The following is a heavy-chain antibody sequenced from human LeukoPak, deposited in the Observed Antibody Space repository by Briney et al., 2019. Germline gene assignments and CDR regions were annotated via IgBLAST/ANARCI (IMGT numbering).Heavy chain of an antibody. CDR3: ARAVTGTTRVNDY. J-gene: IGHJ4*02. D-gene: IGHD1-7*01. Sequence: GGSLRLSCAASGFTISNYAMSWVRQAPGKGLEWVSVIYSGGSTYYADSVKGRFTISRDDSKNTLYLQMNSLRAEDTAVYYCARAVTGTTRVNDYWGQGTLVTVSS. CDR2: IYSGGST. V-gene: IGHV3-53*01. CDR1: GFTISNYA.